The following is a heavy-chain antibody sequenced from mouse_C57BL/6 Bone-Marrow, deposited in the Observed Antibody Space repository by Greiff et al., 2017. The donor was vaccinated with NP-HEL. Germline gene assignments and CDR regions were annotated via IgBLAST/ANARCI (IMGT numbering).Heavy chain of an antibody. CDR2: ISNLAYSI. D-gene: IGHD1-1*01. CDR3: ARLPPGSSYGAMDY. Sequence: EVLLVESGGGLVQPGGSLKLSCAASGFTFSDYGMAWVRQAPRKGPEWVAFISNLAYSIYYADTVTGRFTFSRETANNTLYLEMRSLRSEDTAMYYCARLPPGSSYGAMDYWGQGTSVTVSS. CDR1: GFTFSDYG. V-gene: IGHV5-15*01. J-gene: IGHJ4*01.